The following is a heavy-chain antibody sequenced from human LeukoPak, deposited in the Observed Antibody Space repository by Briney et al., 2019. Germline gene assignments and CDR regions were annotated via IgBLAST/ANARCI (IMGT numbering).Heavy chain of an antibody. V-gene: IGHV4-39*01. D-gene: IGHD5-24*01. Sequence: SETLSLTCSVSGASISSNHYWGWIRQPPGMGLEWIGTIHYRINTYYNPSLKSRLTISIDTSKNQFSLRLSSVTAADTAVYYCARYQEEDGYNAKIIDYWGQGPLVTVSS. CDR2: IHYRINT. CDR1: GASISSNHY. J-gene: IGHJ4*02. CDR3: ARYQEEDGYNAKIIDY.